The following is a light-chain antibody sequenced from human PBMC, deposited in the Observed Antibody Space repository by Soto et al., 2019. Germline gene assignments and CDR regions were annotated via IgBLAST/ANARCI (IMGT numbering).Light chain of an antibody. CDR1: QGITID. J-gene: IGKJ1*01. V-gene: IGKV1-17*01. CDR2: AAS. CDR3: QQYNSFST. Sequence: DIQMTQSPSSLSASIGDRVTLSCRASQGITIDLAWYQQKPGKAPKRLIYAASSLQSGVPSRFSASGSGTEFTLTISSLQPEDSATYYCQQYNSFSTFGQGTKVEMK.